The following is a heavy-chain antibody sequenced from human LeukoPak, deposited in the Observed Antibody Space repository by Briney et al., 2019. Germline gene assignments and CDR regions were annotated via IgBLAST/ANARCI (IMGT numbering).Heavy chain of an antibody. D-gene: IGHD3-10*01. Sequence: SVKVSCKASGFTFTTSAVQWVRQARGQRLEWIGRIVVGSGNTDHAQKFQGRLTITRDISTSTAYTELSSLTSDDTAVYYCARDAPLYGSGSYYPNWFDPWGQGTLVTVSS. CDR3: ARDAPLYGSGSYYPNWFDP. J-gene: IGHJ5*02. CDR2: IVVGSGNT. V-gene: IGHV1-58*01. CDR1: GFTFTTSA.